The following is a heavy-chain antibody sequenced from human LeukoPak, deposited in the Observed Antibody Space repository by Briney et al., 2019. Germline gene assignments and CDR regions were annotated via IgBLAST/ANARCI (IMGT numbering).Heavy chain of an antibody. D-gene: IGHD2-15*01. CDR2: IYYSGST. J-gene: IGHJ4*02. CDR3: ATYSSLATPHYLNY. V-gene: IGHV4-59*08. CDR1: GASLSTYW. Sequence: PSETLSLTCTVSGASLSTYWWSWLRQPPAKELEWIGYIYYSGSTHYNPSLKSRVTISVDTSSNQFSLKLSSVTAADTAVYYCATYSSLATPHYLNYWGQGTLVTVSS.